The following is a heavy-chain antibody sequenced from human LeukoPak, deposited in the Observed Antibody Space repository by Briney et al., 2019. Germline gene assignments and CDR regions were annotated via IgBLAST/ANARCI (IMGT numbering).Heavy chain of an antibody. CDR1: GGTFSGYY. CDR2: INHSGST. D-gene: IGHD3-10*01. Sequence: SETLSLTCAVSGGTFSGYYWSWIRQPPGKGLEWIGEINHSGSTNYNPSLKSRVTISVDTSKNQFSLKLSSVTAADTAVYYCARGPPYGSGNLDPWGQGTLVTVSS. J-gene: IGHJ5*02. CDR3: ARGPPYGSGNLDP. V-gene: IGHV4-34*01.